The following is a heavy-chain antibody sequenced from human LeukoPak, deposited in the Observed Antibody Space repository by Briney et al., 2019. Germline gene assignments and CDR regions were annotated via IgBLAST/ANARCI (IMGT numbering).Heavy chain of an antibody. D-gene: IGHD2-2*01. J-gene: IGHJ6*03. CDR3: AVVVVPGTFNYYMDV. CDR1: GYTFTSYY. CDR2: INPSGGST. V-gene: IGHV1-46*01. Sequence: ASVKVSCKASGYTFTSYYMHWVRQAPGQGLEWMGIINPSGGSTSYAQKFQGRVTMTRDTSTSTVYMELSSLRSEDTAVYYCAVVVVPGTFNYYMDVWGKGTTVTVSS.